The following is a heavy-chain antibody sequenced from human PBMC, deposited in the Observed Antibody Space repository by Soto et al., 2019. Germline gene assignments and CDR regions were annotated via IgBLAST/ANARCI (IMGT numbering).Heavy chain of an antibody. Sequence: SVKVSCKASGGTFSSYAISWVRQAPGQGLEWMGGIIPIFGTANYAQKFQGRVTITADESTSTAYMELSSLRSEDTAVYYCASPYSGDGGNYYYGMDVWGQGTTVTVSS. CDR1: GGTFSSYA. CDR2: IIPIFGTA. V-gene: IGHV1-69*13. J-gene: IGHJ6*02. D-gene: IGHD2-15*01. CDR3: ASPYSGDGGNYYYGMDV.